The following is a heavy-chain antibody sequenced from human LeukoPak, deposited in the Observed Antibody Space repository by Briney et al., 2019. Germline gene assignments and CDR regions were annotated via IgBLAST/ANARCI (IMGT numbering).Heavy chain of an antibody. J-gene: IGHJ3*02. CDR1: GGSITHYY. Sequence: SETLSLTCTVSGGSITHYYWTWIRQPPGKTLEWIGYSYYSGSTKYNPSLKSRVTISLDTSKNQFSLKLSSVTAADTAVYYCARVGFLDAFDIWGQGTMVTVSS. CDR2: SYYSGST. CDR3: ARVGFLDAFDI. V-gene: IGHV4-59*01. D-gene: IGHD2/OR15-2a*01.